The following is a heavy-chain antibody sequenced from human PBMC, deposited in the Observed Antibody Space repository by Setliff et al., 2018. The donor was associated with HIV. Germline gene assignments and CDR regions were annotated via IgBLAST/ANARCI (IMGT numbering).Heavy chain of an antibody. Sequence: PSETLSLTCAVSGVSISSSSYFWGWIRRPPGTGLDWIGSIYFSGSTYYNPSLESRVTISMDTSKNQFSLKLTSVTAADTAVYYCARHPRHYNILTGYRNYYMDVWGKGTTVTVSS. D-gene: IGHD3-9*01. CDR2: IYFSGST. J-gene: IGHJ6*03. CDR3: ARHPRHYNILTGYRNYYMDV. CDR1: GVSISSSSYF. V-gene: IGHV4-39*01.